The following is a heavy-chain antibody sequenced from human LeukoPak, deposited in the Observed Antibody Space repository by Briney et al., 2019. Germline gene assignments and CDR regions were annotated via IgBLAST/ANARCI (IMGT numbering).Heavy chain of an antibody. CDR3: AREMSGGYWAFDI. Sequence: PGGSLRLSCAASGFTFRNCDMHWFRQRPGKGQEWVSVTATTGVTSYADSVKGRFTVSRTNVRNSLYLQMNSLRAEDTAVYYCAREMSGGYWAFDIWGQGTVVTVS. J-gene: IGHJ3*02. D-gene: IGHD2-15*01. V-gene: IGHV3-13*01. CDR1: GFTFRNCD. CDR2: TATTGVT.